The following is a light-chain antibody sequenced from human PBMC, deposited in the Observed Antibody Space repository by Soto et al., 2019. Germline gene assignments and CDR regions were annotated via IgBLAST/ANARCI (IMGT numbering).Light chain of an antibody. CDR3: QQYYSTPWT. V-gene: IGKV4-1*01. J-gene: IGKJ1*01. Sequence: IVMTQSPASLAVPLGERATINCKSRQSVLYSSNNKNYLAWYQQTPGXPPXLLIYWAPTRESGVPDRFRRSGSGTDFNLTNSSLQSEDVAVYFCQQYYSTPWTFGQGTKV. CDR1: QSVLYSSNNKNY. CDR2: WAP.